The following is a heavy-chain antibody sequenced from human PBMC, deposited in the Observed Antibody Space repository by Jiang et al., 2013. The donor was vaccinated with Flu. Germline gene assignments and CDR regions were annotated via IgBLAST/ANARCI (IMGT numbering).Heavy chain of an antibody. V-gene: IGHV4-61*02. D-gene: IGHD3-16*01. CDR2: IYTSGSI. Sequence: EWIGRIYTSGSINYNPSLKSRVTISVDTSKNQFSLKLSSVTAADTAVYYCAREGGGIMITFGGVGYYFDYWGQGTLVTVSS. CDR3: AREGGGIMITFGGVGYYFDY. J-gene: IGHJ4*02.